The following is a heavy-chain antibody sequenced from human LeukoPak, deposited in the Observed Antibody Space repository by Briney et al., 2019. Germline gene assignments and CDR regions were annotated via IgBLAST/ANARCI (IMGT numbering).Heavy chain of an antibody. CDR3: AKDGTSYYYIYY. Sequence: PGGSLRLSCVASGFTFSSYGMSWVRQAPGKGLEWLAFIRYDGSNTYYADSVKGRFTVSRDDSKNTLYLQMNSLRGDDTAVYYCAKDGTSYYYIYYWGQGTLVTVSS. CDR2: IRYDGSNT. J-gene: IGHJ4*02. D-gene: IGHD2/OR15-2a*01. V-gene: IGHV3-30*02. CDR1: GFTFSSYG.